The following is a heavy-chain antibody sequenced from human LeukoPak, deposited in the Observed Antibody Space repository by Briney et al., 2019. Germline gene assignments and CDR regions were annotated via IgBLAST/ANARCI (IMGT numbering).Heavy chain of an antibody. J-gene: IGHJ4*02. D-gene: IGHD3-10*01. CDR2: INSRSNQI. V-gene: IGHV3-21*01. Sequence: PGGSLRLSCAASGFNFSIYSMYWIRQAPGKGLEWVSSINSRSNQIYYADSVKGRFTISRDNAKNSLYLQMNSLRAEDTAVYYCAREITMVRGVTDYWGQGTLVTVSS. CDR3: AREITMVRGVTDY. CDR1: GFNFSIYS.